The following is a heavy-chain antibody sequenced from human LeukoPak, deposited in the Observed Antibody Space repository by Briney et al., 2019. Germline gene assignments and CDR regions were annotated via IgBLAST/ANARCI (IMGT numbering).Heavy chain of an antibody. CDR3: AKGAVVVNYFDY. CDR2: ISYDGSNK. D-gene: IGHD3-22*01. Sequence: GGSLRLSCAASGFTFSSYGMHWVRQAPGKGLEWVAIISYDGSNKYYADSVKGRFTISRDNSKNTLYLQMISLRAEDTAVYYCAKGAVVVNYFDYWGQGTRVTVSS. CDR1: GFTFSSYG. J-gene: IGHJ4*02. V-gene: IGHV3-30*18.